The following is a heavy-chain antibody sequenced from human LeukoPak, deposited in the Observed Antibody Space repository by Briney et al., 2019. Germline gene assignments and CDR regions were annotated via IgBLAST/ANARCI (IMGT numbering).Heavy chain of an antibody. J-gene: IGHJ4*02. D-gene: IGHD3-16*01. V-gene: IGHV1-69*13. CDR1: GGTFSSYA. CDR3: ARESHRLYDYVWGRYESKHY. Sequence: GASVKVSCKASGGTFSSYAISWVRQAPGQGLEWMGGIIPIFGTANYAQKFQGRVTITADESTSTAYMELSSLRSEDTAVYYCARESHRLYDYVWGRYESKHYWGQGTLVTVSS. CDR2: IIPIFGTA.